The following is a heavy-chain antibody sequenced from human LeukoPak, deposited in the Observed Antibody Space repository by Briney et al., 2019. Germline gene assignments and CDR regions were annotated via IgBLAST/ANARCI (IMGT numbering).Heavy chain of an antibody. V-gene: IGHV4-34*01. CDR3: ARGPTISETGYFDY. CDR2: INHRGDT. J-gene: IGHJ4*03. D-gene: IGHD1-1*01. Sequence: SETLSLACAVYGGSFSTYYWSWIRQSPGKGLEWIAEINHRGDTNYNPSVKSRVTISVDTSKNQFSLKVNSLTAADTAVYYCARGPTISETGYFDYWGQGTLVTVSS. CDR1: GGSFSTYY.